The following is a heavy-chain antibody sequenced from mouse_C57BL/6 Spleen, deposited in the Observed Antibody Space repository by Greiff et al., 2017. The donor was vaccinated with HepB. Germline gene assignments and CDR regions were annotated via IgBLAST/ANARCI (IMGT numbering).Heavy chain of an antibody. J-gene: IGHJ2*01. Sequence: QVHVKQSGAELASPGASVTLSCKASGYTFTDHIMNWVKKRPGQGLEWIGRIYPVSGETNYNQKFMGKATFSVDRSSSTVYMVLNSLTSEDPAVYYCVRGSDYDDGGFDYWGQGTTLTVSS. D-gene: IGHD2-4*01. CDR1: GYTFTDHI. CDR3: VRGSDYDDGGFDY. V-gene: IGHV1-11*01. CDR2: IYPVSGET.